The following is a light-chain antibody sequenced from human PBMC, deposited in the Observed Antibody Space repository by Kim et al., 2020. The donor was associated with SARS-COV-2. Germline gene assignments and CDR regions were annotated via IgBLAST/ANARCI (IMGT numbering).Light chain of an antibody. Sequence: AAAGDRVTIAGRASQTSINYLNWDQQKPGTAPNLLIYSAFKLQSGVSSRFSGSGSGTDFTLTINDLQPDEFATYYCQQTYTTPWTFGQGTKVDIK. CDR1: QTSINY. V-gene: IGKV1-39*01. J-gene: IGKJ1*01. CDR3: QQTYTTPWT. CDR2: SAF.